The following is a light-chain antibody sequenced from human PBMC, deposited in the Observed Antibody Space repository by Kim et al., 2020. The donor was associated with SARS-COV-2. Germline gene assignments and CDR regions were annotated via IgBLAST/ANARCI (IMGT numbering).Light chain of an antibody. Sequence: QSALTQPASVSGSPGPSITISCTGTSSDVGGYNYVSCYQQHPGKAPKLMIYDVSKRTSGVSNRFSGSKSGNTASLTISGLQAEDEADYYCSSYTSSNTLKFRGGTQLTVL. CDR1: SSDVGGYNY. V-gene: IGLV2-14*01. J-gene: IGLJ3*02. CDR3: SSYTSSNTLK. CDR2: DVS.